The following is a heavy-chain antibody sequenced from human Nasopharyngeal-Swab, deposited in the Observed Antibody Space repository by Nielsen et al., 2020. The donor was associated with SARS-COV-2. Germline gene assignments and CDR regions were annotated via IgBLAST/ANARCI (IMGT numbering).Heavy chain of an antibody. Sequence: YRGSTYYNPSLKSRVTISVDTSKNQFSLKLTSVIAADTAVYYCAREKTHHDSSGYYYLWFDPWGQGTLVTVSS. CDR2: YRGST. V-gene: IGHV4-30-4*01. J-gene: IGHJ5*02. CDR3: AREKTHHDSSGYYYLWFDP. D-gene: IGHD3-22*01.